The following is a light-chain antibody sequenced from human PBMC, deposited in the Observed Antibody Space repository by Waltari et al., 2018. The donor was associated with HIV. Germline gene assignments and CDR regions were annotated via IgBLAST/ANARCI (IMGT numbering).Light chain of an antibody. CDR2: RDN. Sequence: QSVLTQPPSVSGTPGQRVTISCSGSTSNIGSNYVYWYQQRPETAPKLLIYRDNQRPSGVPDRFSGSKSGTSASLAINGLRSEDEADYYCAAWDDTLSGQGVFGGGTKLTVL. V-gene: IGLV1-47*01. CDR1: TSNIGSNY. CDR3: AAWDDTLSGQGV. J-gene: IGLJ2*01.